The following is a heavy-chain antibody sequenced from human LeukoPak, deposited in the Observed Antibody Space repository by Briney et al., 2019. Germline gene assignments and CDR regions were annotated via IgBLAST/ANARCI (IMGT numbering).Heavy chain of an antibody. CDR3: ARVYYYDSSGQNWFDP. CDR1: GFTFSSYS. V-gene: IGHV3-21*01. J-gene: IGHJ5*02. D-gene: IGHD3-22*01. CDR2: ISSSSSYI. Sequence: GGPLRLSCAASGFTFSSYSMNWVRQAPGKGLEWVSSISSSSSYIYYADSVKGRFTISRDNAKNSLYLQMNSLRAEDTAVYYCARVYYYDSSGQNWFDPWGRGTLVTVSS.